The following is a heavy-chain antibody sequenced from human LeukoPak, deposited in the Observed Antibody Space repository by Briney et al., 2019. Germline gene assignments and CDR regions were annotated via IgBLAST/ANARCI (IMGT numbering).Heavy chain of an antibody. V-gene: IGHV3-23*01. Sequence: PGGSLRLSCAASGFTFSSYAMICVRQAPGKGLEWVSAISGSGGSTYYAESVKGRFTISRDNSKNPLYLQMNSLRAEETAVYYCAKTMPIWFGELFLDYWGQGTLVTVSS. CDR1: GFTFSSYA. D-gene: IGHD3-10*01. CDR2: ISGSGGST. J-gene: IGHJ4*02. CDR3: AKTMPIWFGELFLDY.